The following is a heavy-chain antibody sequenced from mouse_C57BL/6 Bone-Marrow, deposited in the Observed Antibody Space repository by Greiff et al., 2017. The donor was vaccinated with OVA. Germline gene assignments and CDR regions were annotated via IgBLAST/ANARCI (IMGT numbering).Heavy chain of an antibody. CDR3: ARTGAYDGYLCAMDY. J-gene: IGHJ4*01. V-gene: IGHV8-8*01. D-gene: IGHD2-3*01. Sequence: QVTLKESGPGILQPSQTLSLTCSFSGFSLSTFGMGVGWIRQPSGKGLEWLAHIWWDDDKYYNPALKSRLPISKDTSKNPVFLKIANVDTADTATYYGARTGAYDGYLCAMDYWGQGTSVTVSS. CDR2: IWWDDDK. CDR1: GFSLSTFGMG.